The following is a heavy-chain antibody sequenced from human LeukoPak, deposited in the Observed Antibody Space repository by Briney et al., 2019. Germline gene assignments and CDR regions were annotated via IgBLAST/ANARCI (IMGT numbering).Heavy chain of an antibody. J-gene: IGHJ4*02. CDR3: ARSPETPSGSYRTPYFDY. Sequence: GGSLRLSCAASGFTFSSYSMNWVRQAPGKGLEWVSFISSSSSYIYYADSVKGRFTISRDNAKNSLYLQMNSLRAEDTAVYYCARSPETPSGSYRTPYFDYWGQGTLVTVSS. CDR2: ISSSSSYI. CDR1: GFTFSSYS. V-gene: IGHV3-21*01. D-gene: IGHD1-26*01.